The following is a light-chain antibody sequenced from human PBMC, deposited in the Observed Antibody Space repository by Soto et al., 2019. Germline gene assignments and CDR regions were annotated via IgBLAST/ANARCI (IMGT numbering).Light chain of an antibody. V-gene: IGKV2-24*01. CDR1: QSLVHSDGNTY. J-gene: IGKJ3*01. CDR2: KNS. Sequence: DIVMTQTPLSSPATLGQPASISCRSSQSLVHSDGNTYLSWLQQRPGQPPRLLIYKNSNRFSGDQHKFSGSGAGTEYTLKISSMEAEDVYVYYCLHAQKFPLTFGPGTKVDIK. CDR3: LHAQKFPLT.